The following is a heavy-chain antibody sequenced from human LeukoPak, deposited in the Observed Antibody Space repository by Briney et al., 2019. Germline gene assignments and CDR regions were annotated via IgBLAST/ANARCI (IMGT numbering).Heavy chain of an antibody. V-gene: IGHV3-30*04. CDR3: ARGQDFFDY. Sequence: GGSLRLSCAASGFTFSSYAMHWVRQAPGKGLEWVAVISYDGSNKYYADPVRGRFTISRDNSKNTLYLQMNSLRAEDTAVYYCARGQDFFDYWGQGTLVTVSS. CDR1: GFTFSSYA. CDR2: ISYDGSNK. D-gene: IGHD2/OR15-2a*01. J-gene: IGHJ4*02.